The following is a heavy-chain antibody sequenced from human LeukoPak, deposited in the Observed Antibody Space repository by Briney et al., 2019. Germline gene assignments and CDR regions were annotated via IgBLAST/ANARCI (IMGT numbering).Heavy chain of an antibody. Sequence: PSETLSLTCAVYGGSFSGYYWSWIRQPPGKGLEWIGEINHSGSTNYNPSLKSRVTISVDTSKNQFSLKLSSVTAADTAVYYCASTPGEDEYYFDYWGQGTLVTVSS. V-gene: IGHV4-34*01. J-gene: IGHJ4*02. D-gene: IGHD7-27*01. CDR3: ASTPGEDEYYFDY. CDR2: INHSGST. CDR1: GGSFSGYY.